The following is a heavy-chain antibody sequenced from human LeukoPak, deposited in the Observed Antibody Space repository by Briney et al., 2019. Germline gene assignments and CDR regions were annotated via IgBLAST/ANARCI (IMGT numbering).Heavy chain of an antibody. J-gene: IGHJ6*03. CDR2: IYYSGTT. CDR3: ARVSWFPGTSYYYMDV. Sequence: SETLSLTCTGSGGSISSYYWSWIRQPPGKGLELIGYIYYSGTTNYNPSLKSRVTISVDTSDNQFSLNLSSVTAADTAVYYCARVSWFPGTSYYYMDVWGKGTTVTVSS. V-gene: IGHV4-59*01. D-gene: IGHD1-1*01. CDR1: GGSISSYY.